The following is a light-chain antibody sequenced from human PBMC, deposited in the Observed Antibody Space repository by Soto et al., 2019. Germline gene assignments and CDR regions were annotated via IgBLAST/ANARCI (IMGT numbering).Light chain of an antibody. CDR3: QQYYSSPFT. CDR2: WAS. Sequence: DIVMTQSPDSLAVSLGERATINCKSSQSVLYSSNNKNYLAWYQQKPGQPPKLLIYWASTRESGVPDRISGSGSGTDFNLTISSLQAEDVAVYYCQQYYSSPFTCGPGTKGYQT. J-gene: IGKJ3*01. CDR1: QSVLYSSNNKNY. V-gene: IGKV4-1*01.